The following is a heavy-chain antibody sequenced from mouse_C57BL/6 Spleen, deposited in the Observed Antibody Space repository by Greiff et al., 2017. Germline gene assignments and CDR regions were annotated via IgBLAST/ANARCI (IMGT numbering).Heavy chain of an antibody. V-gene: IGHV1-69*01. CDR3: ARSDGYAMDY. CDR1: GYTFTSYW. J-gene: IGHJ4*01. D-gene: IGHD2-3*01. Sequence: QVQLQQPGAELVMPGASVKLSCKASGYTFTSYWMHWVKQRPGQGLEWIGEIDPSDSYTNYNQKFKGKSILTVDKSSSTAYMQLSSLTSEDSAVYYCARSDGYAMDYWGQGTSVTVSS. CDR2: IDPSDSYT.